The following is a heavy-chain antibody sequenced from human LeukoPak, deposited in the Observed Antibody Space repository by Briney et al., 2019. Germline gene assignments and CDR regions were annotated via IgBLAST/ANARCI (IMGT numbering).Heavy chain of an antibody. CDR1: GFTFSSYV. CDR2: IWNDGSNK. V-gene: IGHV3-33*01. CDR3: ARSWLAVAGPEY. D-gene: IGHD6-19*01. Sequence: PGGSLRLSCAASGFTFSSYVIDWVRQAPGKGLEWVAVIWNDGSNKYYADSVKGRFTISRDNSKNTLYLQMNSLRAEDTAVYYCARSWLAVAGPEYWGRGPLVTVSS. J-gene: IGHJ4*02.